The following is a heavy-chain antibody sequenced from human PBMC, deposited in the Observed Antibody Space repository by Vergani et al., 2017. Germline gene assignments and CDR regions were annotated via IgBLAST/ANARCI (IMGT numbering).Heavy chain of an antibody. CDR1: GYSFPSYW. CDR3: ARGGNPGSGWSIDY. CDR2: IDPSDSYT. Sequence: EVQLVQSGAEVKKPGESLRISCKGSGYSFPSYWITLVRQMPGKGLEWMGKIDPSDSYTNYSPSFQGHVAISADKSISTAYLQWSSLKASDTAMYYCARGGNPGSGWSIDYGGQGTLVTVSS. J-gene: IGHJ4*02. V-gene: IGHV5-10-1*03. D-gene: IGHD6-19*01.